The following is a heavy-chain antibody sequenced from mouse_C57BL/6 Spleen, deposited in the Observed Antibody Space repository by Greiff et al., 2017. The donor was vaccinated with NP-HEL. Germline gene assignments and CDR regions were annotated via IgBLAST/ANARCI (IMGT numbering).Heavy chain of an antibody. Sequence: VQLKESGPGLVKPSQSLSLTCSVTGYSITSGYYWNWIRQFPGNKLEWMGYISYNGSNNYNPSLKNRISITRDTSKNQFFLKLNSVTTEDTATYYCASGENYGSLYWYFDVWGTGTTVTVSS. J-gene: IGHJ1*03. CDR1: GYSITSGYY. V-gene: IGHV3-6*01. CDR3: ASGENYGSLYWYFDV. CDR2: ISYNGSN. D-gene: IGHD1-1*01.